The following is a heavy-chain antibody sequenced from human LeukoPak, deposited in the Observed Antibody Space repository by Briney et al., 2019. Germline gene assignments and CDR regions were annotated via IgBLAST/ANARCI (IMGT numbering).Heavy chain of an antibody. V-gene: IGHV1-3*01. CDR3: ARDRCSGGSCYGWFDP. J-gene: IGHJ5*02. CDR2: INAGNGNT. D-gene: IGHD2-15*01. Sequence: ASVKVSCKASGYTFTSYAMHWVRQAPGQRLEWMGWINAGNGNTKYSQKFQGRVTITGDTSASTAYMELSSLRSEDTAVYYCARDRCSGGSCYGWFDPWGQGTLVTVSS. CDR1: GYTFTSYA.